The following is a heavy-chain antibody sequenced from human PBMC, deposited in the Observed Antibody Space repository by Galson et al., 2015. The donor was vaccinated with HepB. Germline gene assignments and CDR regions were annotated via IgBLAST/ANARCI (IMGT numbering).Heavy chain of an antibody. CDR2: IYYSGST. CDR1: GGSVSSGSYY. Sequence: SETLSLTCTVSGGSVSSGSYYWSWIRQPPGKGLEWIGYIYYSGSTNYNPSLKSRVTISVDTSKNQFSLKLSSVTAADTAVYYCAREGLYGGYDAFDIWGQGTMVTVSS. CDR3: AREGLYGGYDAFDI. V-gene: IGHV4-61*01. J-gene: IGHJ3*02. D-gene: IGHD4-17*01.